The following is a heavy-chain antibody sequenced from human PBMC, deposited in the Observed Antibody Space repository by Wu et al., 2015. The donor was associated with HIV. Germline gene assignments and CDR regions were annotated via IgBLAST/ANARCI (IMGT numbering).Heavy chain of an antibody. CDR1: GYTFTGYY. D-gene: IGHD3-22*01. V-gene: IGHV1-2*02. CDR3: ARGDSSGYKEGFDY. CDR2: INPYSGGT. Sequence: QVQLVQSGTEVKKPGASVKVSCKASGYTFTGYYIHWVRQAPGQGLEWMGWINPYSGGTNYAQIFQGRVTMTRDTSISTAYMELSRLTSDDTAVYFCARGDSSGYKEGFDYWGQGMLVTVSS. J-gene: IGHJ4*02.